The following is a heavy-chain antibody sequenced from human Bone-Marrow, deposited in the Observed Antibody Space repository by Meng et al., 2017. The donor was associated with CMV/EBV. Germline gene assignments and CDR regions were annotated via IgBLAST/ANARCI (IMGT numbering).Heavy chain of an antibody. D-gene: IGHD6-13*01. J-gene: IGHJ4*02. V-gene: IGHV1-69*05. Sequence: SVKVSCKASGGTFSSYAISWVRQAPGQGLEWMGGIIPIFGTANYAQKFQGRVTITTDESTSTAYMELSSLRSEDTAVYYCARGRSSSLLAEGYWGQGTLVTVSS. CDR1: GGTFSSYA. CDR2: IIPIFGTA. CDR3: ARGRSSSLLAEGY.